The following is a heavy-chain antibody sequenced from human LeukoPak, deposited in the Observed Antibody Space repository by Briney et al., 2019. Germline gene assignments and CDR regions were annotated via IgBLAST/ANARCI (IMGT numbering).Heavy chain of an antibody. J-gene: IGHJ3*02. V-gene: IGHV3-11*01. D-gene: IGHD1-7*01. CDR3: GRDFGLTGTKRSFDI. CDR2: ISGSGTTI. Sequence: GGSLRLPCAASGFTFSDYYMLWIRQAPGRGLEWLSYISGSGTTIYYADAVKGRFTISRDNAKNSLDLQMTSLRAEDTAVYSCGRDFGLTGTKRSFDIWGQGTMVTVSS. CDR1: GFTFSDYY.